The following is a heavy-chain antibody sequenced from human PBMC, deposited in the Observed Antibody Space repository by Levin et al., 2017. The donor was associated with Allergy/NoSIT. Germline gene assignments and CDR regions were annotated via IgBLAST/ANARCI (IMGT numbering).Heavy chain of an antibody. J-gene: IGHJ3*02. CDR2: IKSKTDGGTT. Sequence: ETLSLTCAASGFTFTNAWMSWVRQAPGKGLEWVGRIKSKTDGGTTDYAAPVKGRFTTSSDDSKYILYQKMNSLKTEDTAVYYCTTESVEYCSSTSCSDAFDIWGQGTMVTVSS. CDR1: GFTFTNAW. D-gene: IGHD2-2*01. CDR3: TTESVEYCSSTSCSDAFDI. V-gene: IGHV3-15*01.